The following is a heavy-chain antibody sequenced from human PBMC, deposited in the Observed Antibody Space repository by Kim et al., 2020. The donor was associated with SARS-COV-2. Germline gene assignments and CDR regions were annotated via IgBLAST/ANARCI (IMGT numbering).Heavy chain of an antibody. CDR2: MNPNSGNT. Sequence: ASVKVSCKASGYTFTSYDINWVRQATGQGLEWMGWMNPNSGNTGYAQKFQGRVTMTRNTSISTAYMELSSLRSEDTAVYYCARGRDGSDTFDYWGQGTLVTVSS. J-gene: IGHJ4*02. D-gene: IGHD5-12*01. V-gene: IGHV1-8*01. CDR3: ARGRDGSDTFDY. CDR1: GYTFTSYD.